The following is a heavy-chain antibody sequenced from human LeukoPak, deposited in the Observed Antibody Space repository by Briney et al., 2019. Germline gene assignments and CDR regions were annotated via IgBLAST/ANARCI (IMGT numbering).Heavy chain of an antibody. CDR3: ARVSGGAYYHYGMDV. CDR2: IYYSGST. V-gene: IGHV4-31*03. Sequence: SETLSLTCTVSGGSISSGGYYWSWIRQHPGKGLEWIGYIYYSGSTYYNPSLKSRVTISVDTSKNQFSLKLSSVTAADTAVYYCARVSGGAYYHYGMDVWGQGTTVTVSS. CDR1: GGSISSGGYY. D-gene: IGHD3-10*01. J-gene: IGHJ6*02.